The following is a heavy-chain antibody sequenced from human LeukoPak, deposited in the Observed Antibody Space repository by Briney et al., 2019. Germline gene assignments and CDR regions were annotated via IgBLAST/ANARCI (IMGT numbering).Heavy chain of an antibody. V-gene: IGHV3-30*18. D-gene: IGHD6-13*01. CDR1: GFTFSSYG. CDR3: AKPGIAAAGTKGVWFDP. Sequence: PGGSLRLSCAASGFTFSSYGMHWVRQAPGKGLEWVAVKSYDGSNKYYADSVKGRFTISRDNSKNTLYLQMNSLRAEDTAVYYCAKPGIAAAGTKGVWFDPWGQGTLVTVSS. J-gene: IGHJ5*02. CDR2: KSYDGSNK.